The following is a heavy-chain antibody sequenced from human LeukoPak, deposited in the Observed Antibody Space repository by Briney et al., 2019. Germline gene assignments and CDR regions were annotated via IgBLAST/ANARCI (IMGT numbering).Heavy chain of an antibody. CDR1: GGSFSEYY. D-gene: IGHD3-10*01. V-gene: IGHV4-34*01. Sequence: SETLSLTCAVYGGSFSEYYWSWIRQAPGKGLEWIGEINHSGDTNYNPSLKSRLTISVDTSKNQFSLKLSSVTAADTAVYYCARERSMVRGMSWFDPWGQGTLVTVSS. CDR2: INHSGDT. CDR3: ARERSMVRGMSWFDP. J-gene: IGHJ5*02.